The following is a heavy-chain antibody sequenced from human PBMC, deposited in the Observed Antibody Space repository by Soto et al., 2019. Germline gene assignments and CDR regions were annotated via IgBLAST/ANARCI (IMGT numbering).Heavy chain of an antibody. Sequence: QMQLVQSGPEVKKPGTSVKVSCKASGFTFTSFGVQWVRQARGQRLEWIGWITVGTGNTNYAQKFQERVTITRDMSTSTAYMELSRLRSEDPAVYYCAAGDSSGSSGGWGQGTQVTVSS. CDR2: ITVGTGNT. D-gene: IGHD3-22*01. CDR3: AAGDSSGSSGG. CDR1: GFTFTSFG. V-gene: IGHV1-58*01. J-gene: IGHJ4*02.